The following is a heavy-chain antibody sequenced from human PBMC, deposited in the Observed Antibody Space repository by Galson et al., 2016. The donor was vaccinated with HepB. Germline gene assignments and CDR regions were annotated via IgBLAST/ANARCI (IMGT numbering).Heavy chain of an antibody. Sequence: SLRLSCAASGFAFSDYYISWIRQAPGKGLEWISYISRNSDYKNYADSVKGRFTISRDNAQNSVLLQMNSLRVEDSALYCCARGPMSTVNVDAFDIWGRGTMVGVSS. CDR2: ISRNSDYK. V-gene: IGHV3-11*06. D-gene: IGHD4-17*01. CDR3: ARGPMSTVNVDAFDI. CDR1: GFAFSDYY. J-gene: IGHJ3*02.